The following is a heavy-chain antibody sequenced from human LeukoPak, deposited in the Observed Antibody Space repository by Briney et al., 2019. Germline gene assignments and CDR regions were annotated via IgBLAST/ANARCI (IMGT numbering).Heavy chain of an antibody. CDR3: ARAVGPFDI. CDR1: GFTFSTYG. CDR2: MWHDGSIK. Sequence: GGSLRLSCAASGFTFSTYGMHWVRQAPGKGLEWVAVMWHDGSIKYYADSVKGRFTISRDNSKDTLYLQMSSLRAEDTAVYYRARAVGPFDIWGQGTIVIVSS. V-gene: IGHV3-33*01. J-gene: IGHJ3*02.